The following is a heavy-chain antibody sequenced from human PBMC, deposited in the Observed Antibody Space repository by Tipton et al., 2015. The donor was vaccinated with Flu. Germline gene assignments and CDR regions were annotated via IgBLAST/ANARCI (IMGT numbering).Heavy chain of an antibody. V-gene: IGHV4-59*08. CDR3: ARLSYYDVDLKNFYFDY. CDR1: GGSIGSNY. Sequence: TLSLTCTVSGGSIGSNYWSWVRQPPGKGLEYIGYIHNSGTTNYNPSLKSRATMSVDTSKNQFSLMLRSVTAADTAVYYCARLSYYDVDLKNFYFDYWGQGALVTVSS. D-gene: IGHD3-10*02. CDR2: IHNSGTT. J-gene: IGHJ4*02.